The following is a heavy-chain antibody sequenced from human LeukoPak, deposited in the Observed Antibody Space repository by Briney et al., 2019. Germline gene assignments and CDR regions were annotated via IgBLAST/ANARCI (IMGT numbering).Heavy chain of an antibody. J-gene: IGHJ5*02. V-gene: IGHV4-39*07. Sequence: SETLSLTCTVSGGSISSSSYYWGWIRQPPGKGLEWIGEINHTGSTNYNPSLKSRVTISVDTSKNQFSLKLSSVTAADTAVYYCARGPPTYFHWFDPWGQGTLVTVSS. D-gene: IGHD3-9*01. CDR3: ARGPPTYFHWFDP. CDR2: INHTGST. CDR1: GGSISSSSYY.